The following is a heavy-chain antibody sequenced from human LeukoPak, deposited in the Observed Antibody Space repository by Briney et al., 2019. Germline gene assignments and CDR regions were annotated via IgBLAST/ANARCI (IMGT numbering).Heavy chain of an antibody. CDR3: ARATGYYYDSSGYSNWFDP. Sequence: GGSLRLSCAASGFTFSSYAMSWVRQAPGKGLEWVSAISGSGGSTYYADSVKGRFTISRDNSKNSLYLQMNSLRAEDTAVYYCARATGYYYDSSGYSNWFDPWGQGTLVTVSS. CDR1: GFTFSSYA. D-gene: IGHD3-22*01. CDR2: ISGSGGST. J-gene: IGHJ5*02. V-gene: IGHV3-23*01.